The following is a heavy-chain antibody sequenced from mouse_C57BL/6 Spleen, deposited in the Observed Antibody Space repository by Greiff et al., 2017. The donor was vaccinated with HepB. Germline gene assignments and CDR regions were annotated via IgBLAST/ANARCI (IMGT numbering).Heavy chain of an antibody. CDR3: ARDRVYSKGSAY. CDR2: ISDGGSYT. D-gene: IGHD2-5*01. V-gene: IGHV5-4*01. Sequence: EVKLMESGGGLVKPGGSLKLSCAASGFTFSSYAMSWVRQTPEKRLEWVATISDGGSYTYYPDNVKGRFTISRDNAKNNLYLQMSHLKSEDTAMYYCARDRVYSKGSAYWGQGTLVTVSA. CDR1: GFTFSSYA. J-gene: IGHJ3*01.